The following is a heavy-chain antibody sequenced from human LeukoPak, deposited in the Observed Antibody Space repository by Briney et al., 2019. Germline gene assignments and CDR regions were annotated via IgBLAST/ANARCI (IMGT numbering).Heavy chain of an antibody. CDR1: GGSISSGSYY. V-gene: IGHV4-61*02. Sequence: KTSETLSLTCTVSGGSISSGSYYWSWIRQPAGKGLEWIGRIYTSGSTNYNPSLKSRVTISVDTSKNQFSLKLSSVTAADTAVYYCARVYSGSDYFDYWGQGTLVTVSS. D-gene: IGHD1-26*01. J-gene: IGHJ4*02. CDR2: IYTSGST. CDR3: ARVYSGSDYFDY.